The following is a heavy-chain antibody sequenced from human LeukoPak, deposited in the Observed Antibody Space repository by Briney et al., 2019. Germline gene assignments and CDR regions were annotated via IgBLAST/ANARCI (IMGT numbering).Heavy chain of an antibody. D-gene: IGHD2-2*01. Sequence: GGSLRLSCAASGFTFSSYSMNWVRQAPGKGLEWVSSISSSSSYIYYADSVKGRFTISRDNAKNSLYLQMNSLRAEDTAVYYCASCSSTSCYFSNFDYWGQGTLVTVS. CDR1: GFTFSSYS. V-gene: IGHV3-21*01. CDR3: ASCSSTSCYFSNFDY. CDR2: ISSSSSYI. J-gene: IGHJ4*02.